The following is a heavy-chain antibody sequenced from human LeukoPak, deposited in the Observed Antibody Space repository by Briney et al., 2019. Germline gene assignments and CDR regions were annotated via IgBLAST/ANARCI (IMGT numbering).Heavy chain of an antibody. Sequence: GGSLRLSCAASGCTFSNAWMSWVRQAPGKGLEWVGRIKSKTDGGTTDYAAPVKGRFTIPRDDSKNTLYLQMNSLKTEDTAVYYCTTDRKVHGQSVGGYVMDVWGQGTTVTVSS. V-gene: IGHV3-15*01. CDR3: TTDRKVHGQSVGGYVMDV. D-gene: IGHD3-16*01. CDR2: IKSKTDGGTT. CDR1: GCTFSNAW. J-gene: IGHJ6*02.